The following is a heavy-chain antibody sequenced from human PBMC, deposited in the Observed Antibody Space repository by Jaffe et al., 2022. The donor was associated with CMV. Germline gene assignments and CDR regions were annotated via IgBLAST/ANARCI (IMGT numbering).Heavy chain of an antibody. D-gene: IGHD3-16*01. CDR2: IYYSGST. CDR3: ARLLGRDYFDY. V-gene: IGHV4-39*01. J-gene: IGHJ4*02. CDR1: GGSISSSSYY. Sequence: QLQLQESGPGLVKPSETLSLTCTVSGGSISSSSYYWGWIRQPPGKGLEWIGSIYYSGSTYYNPSLKSRVTISVDTSKNQFSLKLSSVTAADTAVYYCARLLGRDYFDYWGQGTLVTVSS.